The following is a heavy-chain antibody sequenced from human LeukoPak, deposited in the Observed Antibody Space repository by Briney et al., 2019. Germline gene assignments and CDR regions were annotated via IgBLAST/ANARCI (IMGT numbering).Heavy chain of an antibody. Sequence: LETLSLTCTVSGGSISSSSYYWGWIRQPPGKGLEWIGNIYYTGSTYYNPSLKSRLTISVDTSKSHFSLKLSSVTAADTAVYYCARTGTYFDYWGQGTLVTVSS. CDR3: ARTGTYFDY. V-gene: IGHV4-39*02. CDR2: IYYTGST. J-gene: IGHJ4*02. D-gene: IGHD6-13*01. CDR1: GGSISSSSYY.